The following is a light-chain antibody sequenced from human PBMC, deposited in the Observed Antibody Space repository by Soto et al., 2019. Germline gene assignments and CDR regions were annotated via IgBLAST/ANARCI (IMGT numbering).Light chain of an antibody. V-gene: IGKV1-27*01. Sequence: DIQMTQSPSSLSASVGDRVTITCRARQGISNYLAWYQQKPGKVPKLLIYAASTLQSGVPSRFSGSGSGTEFTLTISSLQPEDVATYYCQKYNSAPRTFGRGTKVEIK. CDR2: AAS. J-gene: IGKJ1*01. CDR3: QKYNSAPRT. CDR1: QGISNY.